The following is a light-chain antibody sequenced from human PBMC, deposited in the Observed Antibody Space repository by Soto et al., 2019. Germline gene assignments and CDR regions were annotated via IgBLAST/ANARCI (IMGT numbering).Light chain of an antibody. V-gene: IGKV1-27*01. CDR1: PGISNY. Sequence: DIQMTQSPSSLSASVGDRVTITCRARPGISNYLAWYQQKPGKVPKLLIYAASTLQSGVPSRFSGSGSGTDFTLTISSLQPEDGATYYCQKYNSAPQVTFGGGTKVDIK. CDR3: QKYNSAPQVT. J-gene: IGKJ4*01. CDR2: AAS.